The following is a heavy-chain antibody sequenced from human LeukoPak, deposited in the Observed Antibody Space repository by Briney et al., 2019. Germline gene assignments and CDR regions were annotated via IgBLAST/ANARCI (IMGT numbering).Heavy chain of an antibody. CDR3: ARKLLWFGELSPRYYGMDV. V-gene: IGHV1-69*13. CDR1: GGTLSSYA. CDR2: IIPIFGTA. Sequence: ASVNVSRKVSGGTLSSYAISWVRQPPGQGLEWMGGIIPIFGTANYAQKLQGRVTITAEESTRTAYMELSCLGSEETAVYYCARKLLWFGELSPRYYGMDVWGQGTTVTVSS. D-gene: IGHD3-10*01. J-gene: IGHJ6*02.